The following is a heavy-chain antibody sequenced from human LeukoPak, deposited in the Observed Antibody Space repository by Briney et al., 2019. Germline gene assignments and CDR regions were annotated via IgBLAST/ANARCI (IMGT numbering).Heavy chain of an antibody. CDR3: ARDLRQWLVNFDY. J-gene: IGHJ4*02. CDR1: GYTFTCYY. CDR2: INPNSGGT. D-gene: IGHD6-19*01. Sequence: ASVKVSCKASGYTFTCYYMHWVRQAPGQGLEWMGRINPNSGGTNYAQKFQGRVTMTRDTSISTAYMELSRLRSDDTAVYYCARDLRQWLVNFDYWGQGTLVTVSS. V-gene: IGHV1-2*06.